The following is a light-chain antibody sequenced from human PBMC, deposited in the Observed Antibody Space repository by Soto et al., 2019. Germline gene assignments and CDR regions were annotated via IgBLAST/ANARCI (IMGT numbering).Light chain of an antibody. V-gene: IGKV1-5*03. J-gene: IGKJ1*01. CDR3: LQYETYWT. Sequence: DIQMTQSPSSLSASVGDRVTITCRASQSISVWLAWYQQKAGKAPNLLIYKASSLESGVPSRFSGSGSGTEFTLTISSLQTDDFATYYCLQYETYWTFGQGTKVDIK. CDR1: QSISVW. CDR2: KAS.